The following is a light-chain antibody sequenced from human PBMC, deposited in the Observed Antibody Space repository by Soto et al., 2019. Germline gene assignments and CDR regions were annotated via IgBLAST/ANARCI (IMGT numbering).Light chain of an antibody. J-gene: IGKJ1*01. Sequence: DIQMTQSPSSLSASVGDRVTITCRASQSISSYLNWYQQKPGKAPKLLIYAASSLQSGVPSRFSGSGSGTDLTLTISSLKHEDFETYYCQQSYSNPRTFGHGTKVDIK. CDR2: AAS. CDR1: QSISSY. CDR3: QQSYSNPRT. V-gene: IGKV1-39*01.